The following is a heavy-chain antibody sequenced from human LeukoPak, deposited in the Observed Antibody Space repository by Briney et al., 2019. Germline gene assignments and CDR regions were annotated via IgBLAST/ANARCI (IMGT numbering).Heavy chain of an antibody. Sequence: SETLSLTCTVSGGSISSYYWSWIRQPPGKGLEWIGYIYYSGSTNYNPSLKSRVTISVDTSKNQFSLKLSSVTAADTAVYYWAATTAGIQLWLESPEVSIYWGQGTLVTVSS. CDR3: AATTAGIQLWLESPEVSIY. V-gene: IGHV4-59*01. CDR2: IYYSGST. J-gene: IGHJ4*02. CDR1: GGSISSYY. D-gene: IGHD5-18*01.